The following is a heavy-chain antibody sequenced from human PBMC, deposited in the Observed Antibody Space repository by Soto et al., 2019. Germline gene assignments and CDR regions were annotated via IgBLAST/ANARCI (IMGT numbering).Heavy chain of an antibody. CDR3: AREDDYGYPYINYGLDV. J-gene: IGHJ6*02. V-gene: IGHV3-30-3*01. D-gene: IGHD4-17*01. CDR2: ISFDGTKK. CDR1: GFTFNIYA. Sequence: QAQLVESGGGVVQPGRSLRLSCAASGFTFNIYALHWVRQAPGKGLEWVAVISFDGTKKYYSDSVKGRFTISRDNLKNTLYLQMNNLRVEDAALYFCAREDDYGYPYINYGLDVWGQGTTVTVSS.